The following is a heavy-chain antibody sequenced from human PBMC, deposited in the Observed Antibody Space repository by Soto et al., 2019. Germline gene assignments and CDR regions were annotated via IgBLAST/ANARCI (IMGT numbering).Heavy chain of an antibody. CDR1: GYSFTSYW. CDR2: IYPGDSDT. CDR3: ARLPGRRWLQSNYFDY. V-gene: IGHV5-51*01. D-gene: IGHD5-12*01. J-gene: IGHJ4*02. Sequence: GESLKISCKGSGYSFTSYWIGWVRQMPGKGLEWMGIIYPGDSDTRYSPSFQGQVTISADKSISTAYLQWSSLKASDTAMYYCARLPGRRWLQSNYFDYWGQGTLVTVSS.